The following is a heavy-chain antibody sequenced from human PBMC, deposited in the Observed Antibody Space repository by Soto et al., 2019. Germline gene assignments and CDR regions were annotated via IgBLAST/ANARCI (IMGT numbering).Heavy chain of an antibody. CDR2: ISSASGTI. J-gene: IGHJ6*02. CDR3: ARYQGGYVRYYYYDDPMDV. V-gene: IGHV3-48*02. Sequence: EVQLVESGGGLVQPGGSLRLSCAASGFTFSTYNMNWVRQAPGKGLEWISYISSASGTIYYADSVRGRFTISRDNDKKSPSLQMKSLKDEDMGVDCCARYQGGYVRYYYYDDPMDVWRRGIGVTVSS. CDR1: GFTFSTYN. D-gene: IGHD5-12*01.